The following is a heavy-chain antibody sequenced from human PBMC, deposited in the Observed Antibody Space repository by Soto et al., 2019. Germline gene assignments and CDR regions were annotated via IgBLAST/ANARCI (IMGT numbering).Heavy chain of an antibody. CDR1: GGSISSGGYS. CDR2: IYHSGST. J-gene: IGHJ5*02. CDR3: ARQHCSGGSCYFNWFDP. Sequence: LSLTCAVSGGSISSGGYSWSWIRQPPGKGLEWIGYIYHSGSTNYNPSLKSRVTISVDTSKNQFSLKLTSVTAADTAVYYCARQHCSGGSCYFNWFDPWGQGILVTVSS. V-gene: IGHV4-30-2*01. D-gene: IGHD2-15*01.